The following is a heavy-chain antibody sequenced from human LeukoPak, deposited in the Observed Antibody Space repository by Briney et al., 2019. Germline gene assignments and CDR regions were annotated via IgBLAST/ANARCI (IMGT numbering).Heavy chain of an antibody. D-gene: IGHD3-22*01. CDR3: AKDRPNFHENSGHYYRRDGDS. Sequence: GASLRLSCQASGFTFYMYAMSWVRQAPGKGLEWVASMCGTAGCTFYTDSVEGRFSISRDNSKNLLYLRMDRLTAEDTSIYYCAKDRPNFHENSGHYYRRDGDSWGQGTMVTVSS. V-gene: IGHV3-23*01. J-gene: IGHJ5*01. CDR1: GFTFYMYA. CDR2: MCGTAGCT.